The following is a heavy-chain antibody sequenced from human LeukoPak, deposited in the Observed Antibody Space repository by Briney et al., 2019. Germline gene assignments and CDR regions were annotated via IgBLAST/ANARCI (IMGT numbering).Heavy chain of an antibody. J-gene: IGHJ4*02. Sequence: SETLSLTCAVYGGSFSGYYWSWIRQPPGKGLEWIGEINHSGSTNYNPSLKSRVTISVDTSKNQFSLKLSSVTAADTAVYYCASRIAAAGRHFDYWGQGTLVTVSS. CDR3: ASRIAAAGRHFDY. D-gene: IGHD6-13*01. CDR2: INHSGST. V-gene: IGHV4-34*01. CDR1: GGSFSGYY.